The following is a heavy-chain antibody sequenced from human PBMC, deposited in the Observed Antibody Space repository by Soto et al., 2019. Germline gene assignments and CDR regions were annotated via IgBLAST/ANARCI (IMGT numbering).Heavy chain of an antibody. CDR2: IIPVFGTP. Sequence: QVQLAQSGSEVKKSGSSVKVSCKASGYSFSSHAITWVRQAPGQGLEWMGGIIPVFGTPSYAQKVQGRVTISADKSTNTSYLELRSLRSEDTAVYYCARGGALSTSWYWGDGLDSWGQGTQVTVAS. V-gene: IGHV1-69*06. CDR3: ARGGALSTSWYWGDGLDS. CDR1: GYSFSSHA. D-gene: IGHD6-13*01. J-gene: IGHJ4*02.